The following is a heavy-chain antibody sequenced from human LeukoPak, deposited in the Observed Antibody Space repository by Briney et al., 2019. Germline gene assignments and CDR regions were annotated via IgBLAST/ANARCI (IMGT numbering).Heavy chain of an antibody. CDR1: GDSVSSNSAA. CDR2: TYYRSKWYN. CDR3: AREPALLWFGEFTWDAFDI. J-gene: IGHJ3*02. D-gene: IGHD3-10*01. V-gene: IGHV6-1*01. Sequence: SQTLSLTCAISGDSVSSNSAAWNWIRQSPSRGLEWLGRTYYRSKWYNDYAVSVKSRITINPDTSKNQFSLQLNSVTPEDTAVYYCAREPALLWFGEFTWDAFDIWGQGTMVTVSS.